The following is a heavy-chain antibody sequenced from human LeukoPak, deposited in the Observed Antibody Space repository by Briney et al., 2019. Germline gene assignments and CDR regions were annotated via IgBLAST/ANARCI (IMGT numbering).Heavy chain of an antibody. Sequence: AGGSLRLSCAASGFPFSTYAMHWVRQAPGKGLEWVSGISWNSGSIGYADSVKGRFTISRDNAKNSLYLQMNSLRAEDTALYYCAKTVVAAAGGYFDYWGQGTLVTVSS. CDR1: GFPFSTYA. V-gene: IGHV3-9*01. CDR2: ISWNSGSI. D-gene: IGHD6-13*01. CDR3: AKTVVAAAGGYFDY. J-gene: IGHJ4*02.